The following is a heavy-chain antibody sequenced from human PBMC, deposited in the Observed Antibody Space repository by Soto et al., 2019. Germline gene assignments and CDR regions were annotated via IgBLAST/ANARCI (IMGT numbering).Heavy chain of an antibody. Sequence: PGGSLRLSCAASGFTFSSYEMNWVRQAPGKGLEWVSYISSSGSTIYYADSVKGRFTISRDNAKNSLYLQMNSLRAEDTAVYYCARVRLAELCGGDCNREDWFDPWGQGTLVTVSS. CDR3: ARVRLAELCGGDCNREDWFDP. CDR2: ISSSGSTI. CDR1: GFTFSSYE. D-gene: IGHD2-21*02. V-gene: IGHV3-48*03. J-gene: IGHJ5*02.